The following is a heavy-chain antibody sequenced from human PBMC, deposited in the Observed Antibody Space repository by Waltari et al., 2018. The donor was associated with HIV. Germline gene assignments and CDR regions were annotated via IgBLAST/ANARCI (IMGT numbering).Heavy chain of an antibody. CDR2: IIGSSSTI. V-gene: IGHV3-48*01. Sequence: EVQLVESGGGLVQHGGSLRLSCAVSGFTSSSYSMSWVRQAPGKGLEWVSYIIGSSSTIYYTDSVKGRFTISRDNAKNSLYLQMNSLRAEDTAVYYCARVVYDSSGYWFAYWGQGTLVTVSS. CDR1: GFTSSSYS. J-gene: IGHJ4*02. CDR3: ARVVYDSSGYWFAY. D-gene: IGHD3-22*01.